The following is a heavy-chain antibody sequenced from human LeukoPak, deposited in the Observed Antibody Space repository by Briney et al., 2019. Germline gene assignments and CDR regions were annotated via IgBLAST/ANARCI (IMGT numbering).Heavy chain of an antibody. V-gene: IGHV3-7*01. Sequence: GGSLRLSCAASGFTFSSYWMSWVRQAPGKGLEWVANIKQDGSEKYYVDSVKGRFTISRDNAKNSLYLQMNSLRAEDTAVYYCARERTDFGSLRGDFGYWGQGTLVTVSS. J-gene: IGHJ4*02. CDR1: GFTFSSYW. D-gene: IGHD1-26*01. CDR3: ARERTDFGSLRGDFGY. CDR2: IKQDGSEK.